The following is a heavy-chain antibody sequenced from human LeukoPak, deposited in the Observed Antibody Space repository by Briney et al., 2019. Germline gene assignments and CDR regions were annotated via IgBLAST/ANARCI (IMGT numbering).Heavy chain of an antibody. CDR2: IYYSGST. Sequence: SETLSLTCTVSGGSISSGGYYWSWTRQHPGKGLEWIGYIYYSGSTYYNPSLKSRVTISVDTSKNQFSLKLSSVTAADTAVYYCAVGHYYDSSGYYPYWGQGTLVTVSS. D-gene: IGHD3-22*01. V-gene: IGHV4-31*03. J-gene: IGHJ4*02. CDR1: GGSISSGGYY. CDR3: AVGHYYDSSGYYPY.